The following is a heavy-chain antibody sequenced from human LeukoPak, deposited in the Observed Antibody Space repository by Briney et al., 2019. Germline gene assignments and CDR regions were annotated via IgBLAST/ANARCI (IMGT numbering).Heavy chain of an antibody. V-gene: IGHV3-20*04. D-gene: IGHD6-25*01. CDR1: GFAFDEHG. J-gene: IGHJ6*02. CDR2: INWSGGST. Sequence: PGGSLRLSCTASGFAFDEHGMSWVRQVPGKGLEWVSGINWSGGSTGYADPLRGRFTISRDNAKNSLYLQMGSLRAEDTALYYCARPRGYGGYYGMDVWGQGTTVTVSS. CDR3: ARPRGYGGYYGMDV.